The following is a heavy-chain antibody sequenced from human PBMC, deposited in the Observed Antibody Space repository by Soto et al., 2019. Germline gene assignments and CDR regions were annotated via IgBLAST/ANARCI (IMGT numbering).Heavy chain of an antibody. CDR1: GYTFTSYD. Sequence: ASVKVSCKASGYTFTSYDINWVRRATGQGLEWMGWMNPNSGNTGYAQKFQGRVTMTRNTSISTAYMELSSLRSEDTAVYYCAIWAIGSRNREQQLVLLFDYWGQGTLVTVSS. D-gene: IGHD6-13*01. CDR2: MNPNSGNT. CDR3: AIWAIGSRNREQQLVLLFDY. V-gene: IGHV1-8*01. J-gene: IGHJ4*02.